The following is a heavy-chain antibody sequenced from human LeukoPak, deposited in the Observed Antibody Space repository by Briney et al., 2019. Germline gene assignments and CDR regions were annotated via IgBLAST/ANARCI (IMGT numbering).Heavy chain of an antibody. CDR1: GDSIRSTSYY. J-gene: IGHJ4*02. D-gene: IGHD3-22*01. CDR3: ARRKRFYDSSGYFDH. V-gene: IGHV4-39*01. Sequence: PSETLSLTCTVSGDSIRSTSYYWGWIRQPPGKGLEWIGSIYYSGNTYYNPSLKSRVTIAVDTSKNQFSLTLNSVTAADTAVYYCARRKRFYDSSGYFDHWGRGTLVTVS. CDR2: IYYSGNT.